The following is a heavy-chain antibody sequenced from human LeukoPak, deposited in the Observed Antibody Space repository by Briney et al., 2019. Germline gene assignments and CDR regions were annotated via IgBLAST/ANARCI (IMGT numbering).Heavy chain of an antibody. Sequence: GASVKVSCKASGGTFSSYVITWVRQAPGQGLEWMGRLIPIPGIANYAQKFQGRVTITADKSATTAYMEVSGLTSEDTAVYYCSRRTVTVDYWGQGTLVNVSS. CDR3: SRRTVTVDY. CDR1: GGTFSSYV. D-gene: IGHD4-17*01. J-gene: IGHJ4*02. CDR2: LIPIPGIA. V-gene: IGHV1-69*04.